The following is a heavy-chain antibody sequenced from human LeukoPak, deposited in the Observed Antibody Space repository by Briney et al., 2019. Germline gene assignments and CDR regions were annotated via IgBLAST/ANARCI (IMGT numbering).Heavy chain of an antibody. J-gene: IGHJ6*02. CDR1: GYTLTELS. V-gene: IGHV1-24*01. Sequence: ASVTVSCKVSGYTLTELSMHWVRQAPGKGLEWMGGFDPEDGETIYAQKFQGRVTMTEDTSTDTAYTELSSLRSEDTAVYYCATAPVTAGYYYYYGMDVWGQGTTVTVSS. D-gene: IGHD6-19*01. CDR3: ATAPVTAGYYYYYGMDV. CDR2: FDPEDGET.